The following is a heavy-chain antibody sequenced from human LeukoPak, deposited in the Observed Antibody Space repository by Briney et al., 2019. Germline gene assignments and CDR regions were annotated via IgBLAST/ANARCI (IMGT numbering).Heavy chain of an antibody. V-gene: IGHV3-74*01. D-gene: IGHD1-1*01. CDR1: GFTFSSYW. CDR2: INSYGSST. J-gene: IGHJ4*02. CDR3: VRESTFSGTTHSFDY. Sequence: GGSLRLSXAASGFTFSSYWMHWVRQAPGKGLLWVSRINSYGSSTNYADSVKGRFTISRDNAKNTLYLQMNSLRAEDTAVYYCVRESTFSGTTHSFDYWGQGTLVTVSS.